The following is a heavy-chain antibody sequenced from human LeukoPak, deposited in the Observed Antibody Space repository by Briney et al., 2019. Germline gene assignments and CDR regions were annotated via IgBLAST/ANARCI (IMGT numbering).Heavy chain of an antibody. D-gene: IGHD5-12*01. CDR2: IIPILGTA. CDR1: GGTFTSYA. J-gene: IGHJ4*02. V-gene: IGHV1-69*11. Sequence: ASVKVSCKASGGTFTSYAISWVRQAPGQGLEGRGRIIPILGTANYAQKFQGRVTITTDESTSTAYMELSRLRSDDTAVYYCARDRDGSGWWLPFDYWGQGTLVTVSS. CDR3: ARDRDGSGWWLPFDY.